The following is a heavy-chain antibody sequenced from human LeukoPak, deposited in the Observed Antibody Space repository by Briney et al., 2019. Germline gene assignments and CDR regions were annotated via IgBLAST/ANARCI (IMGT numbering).Heavy chain of an antibody. J-gene: IGHJ5*02. CDR3: AKDASTVTVNWFDL. V-gene: IGHV3-21*04. CDR2: ISSSSSYI. D-gene: IGHD4-17*01. Sequence: GGSLRLSCAASGFTFNSFTMNWVRQAPGKGLEWVSSISSSSSYIYYAGSLKGRFTISRDNSKNTLYLQMNSLRAEDTAVYYCAKDASTVTVNWFDLWGQGTLVTVSS. CDR1: GFTFNSFT.